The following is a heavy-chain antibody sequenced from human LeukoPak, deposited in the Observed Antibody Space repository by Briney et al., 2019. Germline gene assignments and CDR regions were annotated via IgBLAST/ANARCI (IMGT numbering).Heavy chain of an antibody. CDR1: GFTLSSYG. J-gene: IGHJ4*02. CDR3: AREEVGATMYDGFDY. CDR2: IRYDGSNK. V-gene: IGHV3-30*02. D-gene: IGHD1-26*01. Sequence: PGGSLRLSCAASGFTLSSYGMHWVRQAPGKGLEWVAFIRYDGSNKYYADSVKGRFTISRDNAKNTLYLQMNSLRAEDTAVYYCAREEVGATMYDGFDYWGQGTLVTVSS.